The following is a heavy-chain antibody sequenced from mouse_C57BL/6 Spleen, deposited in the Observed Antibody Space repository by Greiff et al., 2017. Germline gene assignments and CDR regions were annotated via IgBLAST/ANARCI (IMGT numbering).Heavy chain of an antibody. CDR2: IDPSDSYT. CDR3: ARRYSNYYFDY. CDR1: GYTFTSYW. Sequence: QVHVKQPGAELVRPGTSVKLSCKASGYTFTSYWMHWVKQRPGQGLEWIGVIDPSDSYTNYNQKFKGKATLTVDTSSSTAYMQLSSLTSEDSAVYYCARRYSNYYFDYWGQGTTLTVSS. J-gene: IGHJ2*01. V-gene: IGHV1-59*01. D-gene: IGHD2-5*01.